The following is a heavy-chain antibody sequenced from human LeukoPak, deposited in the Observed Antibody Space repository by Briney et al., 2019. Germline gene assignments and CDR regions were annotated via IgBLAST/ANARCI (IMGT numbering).Heavy chain of an antibody. CDR1: GYTFTSYY. J-gene: IGHJ5*02. D-gene: IGHD2-2*01. V-gene: IGHV1-46*01. CDR3: AREDCSSTSCQGGWFDP. CDR2: INPSGGST. Sequence: ASVKVSCKASGYTFTSYYMHWVRQAPGQGLEWMGIINPSGGSTSYAQKFQGRVTMTRDTSTSTVYMELSSLGSEDTAVYYCAREDCSSTSCQGGWFDPWGRGTLVTVSS.